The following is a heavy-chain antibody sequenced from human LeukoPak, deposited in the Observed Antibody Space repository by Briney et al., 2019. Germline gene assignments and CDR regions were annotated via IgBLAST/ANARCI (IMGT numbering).Heavy chain of an antibody. D-gene: IGHD2-15*01. CDR3: ARIAAWISPYWYFDL. Sequence: SETLSLTCTVSGGSISSYYWGWIRQPPGKGLEWIGYIYYSGSTNYNPSLKSRVTISVDTSKNQFSLKLSSVTAADTAVYYCARIAAWISPYWYFDLWGRGTLVTVSS. V-gene: IGHV4-59*01. CDR2: IYYSGST. J-gene: IGHJ2*01. CDR1: GGSISSYY.